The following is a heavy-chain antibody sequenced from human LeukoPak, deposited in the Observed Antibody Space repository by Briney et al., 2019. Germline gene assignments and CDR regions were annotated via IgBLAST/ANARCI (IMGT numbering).Heavy chain of an antibody. CDR3: ARGSVYGYSDY. J-gene: IGHJ4*02. D-gene: IGHD3-10*01. CDR1: GGSFSGYY. V-gene: IGHV4-34*01. CDR2: INHSGST. Sequence: SETLSLTFAVYGGSFSGYYWSWIRQPPGKGLEWIGEINHSGSTNYNPSLKNRVTISVDTSKNQFSLKLSSVTAADTAVYYCARGSVYGYSDYWGQGTLVTVSS.